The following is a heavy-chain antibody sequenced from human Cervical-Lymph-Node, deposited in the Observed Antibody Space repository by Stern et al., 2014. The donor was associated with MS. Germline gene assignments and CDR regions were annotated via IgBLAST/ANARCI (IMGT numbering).Heavy chain of an antibody. J-gene: IGHJ4*02. CDR1: GYTFTDYG. Sequence: VQLVESGGEVKKPGASVKVSCKTSGYTFTDYGVTWVRLAPGHGLEWMGWFSGHNGVTNDARKFQDRVTISRDTSTSTAYMELRSLRADDTAVYYCARDRANYGVFDYWGQGSLVTVSA. CDR3: ARDRANYGVFDY. CDR2: FSGHNGVT. D-gene: IGHD4/OR15-4a*01. V-gene: IGHV1-18*01.